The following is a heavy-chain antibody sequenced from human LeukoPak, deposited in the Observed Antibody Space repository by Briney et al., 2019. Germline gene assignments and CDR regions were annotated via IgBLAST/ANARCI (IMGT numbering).Heavy chain of an antibody. CDR1: GFTFSTSS. CDR2: IISSGGKT. Sequence: QPGGSLRLSWAASGFTFSTSSMNWVRQAPGKGLEWVSSIISSGGKTYYADSVKGRLTISRDNSRKPLYLRMNRQRAADTCVNYCAKGPLLYNWGKGTLVTVSS. CDR3: AKGPLLYN. V-gene: IGHV3-23*01. D-gene: IGHD3-10*01. J-gene: IGHJ4*02.